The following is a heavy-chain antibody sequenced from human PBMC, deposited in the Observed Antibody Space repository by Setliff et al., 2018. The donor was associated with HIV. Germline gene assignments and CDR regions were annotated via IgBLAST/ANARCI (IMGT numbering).Heavy chain of an antibody. V-gene: IGHV5-51*01. CDR2: LYPGDSDI. CDR1: GYSFTTYW. CDR3: ARAPNSPYYSNFWHADH. J-gene: IGHJ4*02. D-gene: IGHD3-22*01. Sequence: PGESLKISCKTSGYSFTTYWIGWVRQMPGKGLEWMALLYPGDSDIRYSPSFQSQVTVSADKSIGTAYLQWNSLKASDTALYFCARAPNSPYYSNFWHADHWGQGTLVTVSS.